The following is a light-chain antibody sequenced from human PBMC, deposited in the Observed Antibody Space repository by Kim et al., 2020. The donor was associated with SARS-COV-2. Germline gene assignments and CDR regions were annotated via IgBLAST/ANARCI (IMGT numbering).Light chain of an antibody. CDR3: QVWDITSDHYV. CDR2: YDT. Sequence: APGETAWIPCEGNNMGGQSVHWYLQRPGQAPVLVIYYDTDRPSGIPERFSCSKSATTVTLTISRVEAGDEADYYCQVWDITSDHYVFGTATKVTVL. V-gene: IGLV3-21*04. CDR1: NMGGQS. J-gene: IGLJ1*01.